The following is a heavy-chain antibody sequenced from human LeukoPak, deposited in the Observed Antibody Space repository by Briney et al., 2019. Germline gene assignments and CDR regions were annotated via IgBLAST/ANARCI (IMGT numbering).Heavy chain of an antibody. CDR2: ISGSGGST. CDR3: AKDKNPTYWFDP. CDR1: GFSFSTYA. V-gene: IGHV3-23*01. Sequence: PGGSLRLSCAASGFSFSTYAMTWVRQAPGMGLEWVSAISGSGGSTYYADSVKGRFTISRDNSKNTLYLQMNSLRAEDTAVYYCAKDKNPTYWFDPWGQGTLVTVSS. J-gene: IGHJ5*02. D-gene: IGHD1-1*01.